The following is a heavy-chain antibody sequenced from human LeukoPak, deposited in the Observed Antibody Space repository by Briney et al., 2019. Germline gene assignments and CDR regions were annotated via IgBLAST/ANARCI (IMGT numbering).Heavy chain of an antibody. CDR1: GYSFTSYW. D-gene: IGHD3-3*01. Sequence: GESLKISCKGSGYSFTSYWIGWVRQMPGKGLEWMGIIYPGDSDTRYSPSFQGQVTISADKSISTAYLQWSSLKASDTAMYYCARSSDFWSGYYTHYCFDYWGQGTLVTVSS. CDR3: ARSSDFWSGYYTHYCFDY. CDR2: IYPGDSDT. J-gene: IGHJ4*02. V-gene: IGHV5-51*01.